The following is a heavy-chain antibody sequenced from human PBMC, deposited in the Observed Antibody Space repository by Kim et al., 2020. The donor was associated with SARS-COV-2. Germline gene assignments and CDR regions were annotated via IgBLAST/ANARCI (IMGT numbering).Heavy chain of an antibody. Sequence: SETLSLTCAVYGGSFSGYYWSWIRQPPGKGLEWIGEINHSGSTNYNPSLKSRVTISVDTSKNQFSLKLSSVTAADTAVYYCARHRGYGKVDYWGQGTLVT. CDR3: ARHRGYGKVDY. V-gene: IGHV4-34*01. J-gene: IGHJ4*02. CDR1: GGSFSGYY. D-gene: IGHD3-10*01. CDR2: INHSGST.